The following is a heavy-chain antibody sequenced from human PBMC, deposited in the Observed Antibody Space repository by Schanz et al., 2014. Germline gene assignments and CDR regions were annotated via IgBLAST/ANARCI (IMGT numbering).Heavy chain of an antibody. V-gene: IGHV3-33*06. CDR3: AKGLYYDNTGGGFDY. J-gene: IGHJ4*02. D-gene: IGHD3-16*01. CDR2: MSYDGSIK. Sequence: QLVGSGGGVVQPGRSLRLSCAASGFTFSSYGMHWVRQAPGKGLEWVAAMSYDGSIKYYGDSVKGRFTISRDNSKTTLSLQMNSLRAEDTAVYYCAKGLYYDNTGGGFDYWGQGTLVTVSS. CDR1: GFTFSSYG.